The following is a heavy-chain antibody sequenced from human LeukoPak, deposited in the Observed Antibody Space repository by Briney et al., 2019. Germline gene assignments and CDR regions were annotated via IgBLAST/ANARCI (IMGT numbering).Heavy chain of an antibody. Sequence: NTGGSLRLSCAASEFTFSNYNMDWVRQAPGKGLEWLSSISSSSSYKYYADSVKGRFTITRDNAKNSLYLQMNSLRAEDTAVYYCARQAVTMVRGPRRYYYYYMDVWGKGTTVTISS. CDR2: ISSSSSYK. CDR3: ARQAVTMVRGPRRYYYYYMDV. J-gene: IGHJ6*03. CDR1: EFTFSNYN. V-gene: IGHV3-21*01. D-gene: IGHD3-10*01.